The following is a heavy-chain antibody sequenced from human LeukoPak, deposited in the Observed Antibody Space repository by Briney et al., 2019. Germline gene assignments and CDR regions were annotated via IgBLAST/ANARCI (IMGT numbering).Heavy chain of an antibody. Sequence: GGSLRLSCAASGFDFSDYTINWVRQAPGKGLEWLSSISSNSRYIYYADSVKGRLTVSRDNAKDSVYLQMNNLRGEDSAVYYCARDGLGSYDFWGQGTLVTVSS. CDR1: GFDFSDYT. CDR3: ARDGLGSYDF. D-gene: IGHD3-10*01. CDR2: ISSNSRYI. V-gene: IGHV3-21*01. J-gene: IGHJ4*02.